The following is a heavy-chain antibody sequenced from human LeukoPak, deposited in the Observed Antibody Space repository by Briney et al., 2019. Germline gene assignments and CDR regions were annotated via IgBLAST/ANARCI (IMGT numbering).Heavy chain of an antibody. CDR2: IHHSGRT. D-gene: IGHD1-1*01. Sequence: PSQTLSLTCSVSGGSISSGGYFWNWIRQPPGRGLEWIGYIHHSGRTYYNPSLKSRVTISGDRSNNQFSLKMSSVTAADTAVYYCARETVDYYYYMDVWGKGTTVTVSS. J-gene: IGHJ6*03. CDR1: GGSISSGGYF. V-gene: IGHV4-30-2*01. CDR3: ARETVDYYYYMDV.